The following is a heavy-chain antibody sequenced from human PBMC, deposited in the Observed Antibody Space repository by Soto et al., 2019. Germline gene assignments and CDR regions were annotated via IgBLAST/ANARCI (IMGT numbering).Heavy chain of an antibody. CDR3: FRDVYYGGFRLVF. CDR1: GLSVSSTNW. J-gene: IGHJ5*01. CDR2: VFHPGIA. D-gene: IGHD4-17*01. V-gene: IGHV4-4*02. Sequence: SETLSLTCAVSGLSVSSTNWWSWVRQTTGKGLEWIGEVFHPGIAKYNPSLESRATMSMDESRNQLSLEIRSMTAADTAVYYCFRDVYYGGFRLVFWGHGILVNVVS.